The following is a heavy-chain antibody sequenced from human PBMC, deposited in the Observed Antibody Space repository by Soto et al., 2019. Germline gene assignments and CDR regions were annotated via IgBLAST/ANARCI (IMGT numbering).Heavy chain of an antibody. D-gene: IGHD2-2*01. J-gene: IGHJ5*02. CDR3: VRDGHCITTSCYGNCFGP. Sequence: GGSLRLSFAASGLTFSTYWMHWIRQVPGKGLEWVSRINSDASHTYYADSVKGRLTIPRDNAKNTLHLEMNSLRAEDTAVYYCVRDGHCITTSCYGNCFGPWGQVTRVTVAS. CDR1: GLTFSTYW. V-gene: IGHV3-74*01. CDR2: INSDASHT.